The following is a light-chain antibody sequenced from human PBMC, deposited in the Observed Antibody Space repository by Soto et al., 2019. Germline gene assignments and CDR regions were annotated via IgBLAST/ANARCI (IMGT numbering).Light chain of an antibody. CDR3: CSYAGSYTHV. CDR1: SSDVGVYNY. Sequence: QSALTQPHSVSGSPGQSVTISCTGTSSDVGVYNYVSWYQHHPGKAPKLIIYDVSERPSGVPDRFSGSKSGNTGNTASLTISVLQAEDEADYYCCSYAGSYTHVFGSGTKLTVL. CDR2: DVS. V-gene: IGLV2-11*01. J-gene: IGLJ1*01.